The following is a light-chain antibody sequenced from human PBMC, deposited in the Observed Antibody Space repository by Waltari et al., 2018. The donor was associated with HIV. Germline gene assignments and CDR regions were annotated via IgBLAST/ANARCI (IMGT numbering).Light chain of an antibody. CDR3: QQHSNWPLSIT. CDR2: STS. Sequence: EIVMTQSPATLSVSPGERATLSCRASQSVRSSVAWYPQRPGQAPRLLIYSTSIRATGIPARFSGSGSETEFTLTISNLQSEDFAVYYCQQHSNWPLSITFGQGTRLQIK. J-gene: IGKJ5*01. CDR1: QSVRSS. V-gene: IGKV3-15*01.